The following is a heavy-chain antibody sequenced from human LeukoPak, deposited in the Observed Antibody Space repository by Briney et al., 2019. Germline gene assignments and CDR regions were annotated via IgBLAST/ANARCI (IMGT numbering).Heavy chain of an antibody. J-gene: IGHJ4*02. CDR2: ISYDGSNK. CDR1: GFTFSSSG. V-gene: IGHV3-30*03. Sequence: GGSLRLSCAASGFTFSSSGMHWVRQAPGKGLEWVAVISYDGSNKYYADSVKGRFTISRDNSKNTLYLQMNSLRAEDTAVYYCARDPGGSPCFDYWGQGTLVTVSS. CDR3: ARDPGGSPCFDY. D-gene: IGHD6-6*01.